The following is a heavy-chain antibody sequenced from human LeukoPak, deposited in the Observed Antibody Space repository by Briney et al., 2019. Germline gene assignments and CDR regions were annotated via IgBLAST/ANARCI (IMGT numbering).Heavy chain of an antibody. CDR3: ARDPYSGYYGTYYYYYMDV. D-gene: IGHD5-12*01. Sequence: GGSLRLSCEASGFSFSTYNMNWVRQAPGQRLEWISSITSSSSYVFYADSVRGRFAISRDNAKNSLYLQIDSLRAEDTAVYYCARDPYSGYYGTYYYYYMDVWGKGTTVTISS. CDR1: GFSFSTYN. V-gene: IGHV3-21*01. J-gene: IGHJ6*03. CDR2: ITSSSSYV.